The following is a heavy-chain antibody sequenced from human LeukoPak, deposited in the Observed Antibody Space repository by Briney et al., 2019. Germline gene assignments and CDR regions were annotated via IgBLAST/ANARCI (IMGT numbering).Heavy chain of an antibody. CDR3: AREDSSGYYYGGAFDI. V-gene: IGHV1-18*01. J-gene: IGHJ3*02. CDR2: ISAYNGNT. D-gene: IGHD3-22*01. CDR1: GYTFNSYG. Sequence: ASVKVSCKASGYTFNSYGISWVRQAPGQGLEWMGWISAYNGNTNYAQKLQGRVTMTTDTSTSTAYMELRSLRSDDTAVYYCAREDSSGYYYGGAFDIWGQGTMVTVSS.